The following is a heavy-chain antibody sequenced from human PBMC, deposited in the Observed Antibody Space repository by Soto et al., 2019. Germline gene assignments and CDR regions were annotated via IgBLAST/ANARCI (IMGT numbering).Heavy chain of an antibody. Sequence: ESGGGVVQPGRSLRLSCAASGFTFTDYGLHWVRQAPDKGLEWVAVLLYNGYTQYYADSVKGRFTISGDNSKNTLYLQMDSLQPEDTAVYYCARAPNLSSRPYYFDYWGLGTLVAVSS. J-gene: IGHJ4*02. CDR1: GFTFTDYG. CDR3: ARAPNLSSRPYYFDY. V-gene: IGHV3-30*04. CDR2: LLYNGYTQ. D-gene: IGHD6-13*01.